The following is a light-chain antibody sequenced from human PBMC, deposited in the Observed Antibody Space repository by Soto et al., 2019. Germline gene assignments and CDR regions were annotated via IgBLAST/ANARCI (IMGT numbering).Light chain of an antibody. V-gene: IGLV3-21*04. Sequence: SYELTQPPSVSVAPGKTARITYGGNNIGSKSVHWYQQKPGQAPVLVIYYDSDRPSGIPERFSGSNSGNTATLTISRVEAGDEADYYCQVWDSSSDSYVFGTGTKVTVL. CDR2: YDS. J-gene: IGLJ1*01. CDR1: NIGSKS. CDR3: QVWDSSSDSYV.